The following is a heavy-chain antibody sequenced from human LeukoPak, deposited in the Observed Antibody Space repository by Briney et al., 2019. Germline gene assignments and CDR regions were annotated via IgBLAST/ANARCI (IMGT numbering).Heavy chain of an antibody. CDR1: GYSFTSFG. J-gene: IGHJ6*03. D-gene: IGHD1-26*01. Sequence: GASVTVSCKASGYSFTSFGMNWVRQAPGQGLEWMGWINPNSGGTNYAQKFQGRVTMTRDTSISTAYMELSRLRSDDTAVYYCARGVGATISYYHYYIDVWGKGTTVTVSS. CDR3: ARGVGATISYYHYYIDV. CDR2: INPNSGGT. V-gene: IGHV1-2*02.